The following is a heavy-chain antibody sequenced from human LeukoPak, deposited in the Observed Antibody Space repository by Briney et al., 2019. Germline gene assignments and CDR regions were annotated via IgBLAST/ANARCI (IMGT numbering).Heavy chain of an antibody. CDR1: GFAFSTYS. Sequence: PGGSLRLSCAASGFAFSTYSMNWVRQAPGKGLEWVSAINGNSGTTYYADSVKGRFTISRDNSKNMLYLQMNSLRAEDTAVYYCAKPVDSLGDLRHWGQGTLVTVSS. D-gene: IGHD3/OR15-3a*01. V-gene: IGHV3-23*01. CDR2: INGNSGTT. CDR3: AKPVDSLGDLRH. J-gene: IGHJ1*01.